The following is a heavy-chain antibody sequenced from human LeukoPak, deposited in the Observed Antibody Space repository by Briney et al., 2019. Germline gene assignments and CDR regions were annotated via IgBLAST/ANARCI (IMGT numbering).Heavy chain of an antibody. CDR2: ISNDGNNK. V-gene: IGHV3-30-3*01. Sequence: GGSLRLSCAVSGFTFSDYAMHCVRHAPGRGLEWVAVISNDGNNKYYTDSVKGRFTISRDNSKNTLFLQMNSLAAEDTAVYHCSTVFYNWGQGTLVTVSS. CDR3: STVFYN. CDR1: GFTFSDYA. J-gene: IGHJ4*02.